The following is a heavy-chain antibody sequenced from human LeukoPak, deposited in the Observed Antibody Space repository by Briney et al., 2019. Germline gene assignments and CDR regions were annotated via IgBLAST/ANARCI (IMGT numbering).Heavy chain of an antibody. CDR1: GGSFSGYY. Sequence: SETLSLTCAVHGGSFSGYYWSWIRQPPGKGLEWIGEINHSGSTNYNPSLKSRVTISVDTSKNQFSLKLSSVTAADTAVYYCASSTESTIDYWGQGTLVTVSS. D-gene: IGHD5/OR15-5a*01. V-gene: IGHV4-34*01. CDR2: INHSGST. CDR3: ASSTESTIDY. J-gene: IGHJ4*02.